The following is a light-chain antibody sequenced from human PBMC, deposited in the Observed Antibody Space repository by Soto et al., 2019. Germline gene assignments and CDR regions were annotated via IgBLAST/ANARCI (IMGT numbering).Light chain of an antibody. CDR1: QSVSSNY. J-gene: IGKJ2*01. CDR2: GAS. V-gene: IGKV3-20*01. Sequence: EIVLAQYPGTLSLSPGERATLSCRASQSVSSNYLAWYQQKPGQTPRLLIHGASSRATGIPDRFSGSGSGTDFTLSISRLEPEDFAVYYCQQYGTSPYTFGQGTKLEIK. CDR3: QQYGTSPYT.